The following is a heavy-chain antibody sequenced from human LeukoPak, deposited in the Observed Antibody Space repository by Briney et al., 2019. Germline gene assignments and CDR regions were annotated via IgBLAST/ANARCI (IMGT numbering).Heavy chain of an antibody. D-gene: IGHD2-21*01. CDR1: GFTFSKYG. J-gene: IGHJ4*02. Sequence: GRSLRLSCVASGFTFSKYGMNWVRQAPGKGLQWLAIIWYDGHKNYYADSLKGRFTISRDNSKNTLFLEMNDLKAEDTAVYYCAREWGLIAVAGGPGYWGQGTLVTVSS. CDR2: IWYDGHKN. CDR3: AREWGLIAVAGGPGY. V-gene: IGHV3-33*01.